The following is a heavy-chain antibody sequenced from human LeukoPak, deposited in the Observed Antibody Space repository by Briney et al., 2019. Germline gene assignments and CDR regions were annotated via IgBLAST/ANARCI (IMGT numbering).Heavy chain of an antibody. CDR1: GGSFSGYY. CDR2: INHSGST. D-gene: IGHD2-15*01. V-gene: IGHV4-34*01. Sequence: SETLSLTCAVYGGSFSGYYWTWIRQPSGKGLEWIGEINHSGSTNYNPSLKSRVTISVDTSKNQFSLKLSSVTAADTAVYYCAREGSGYWGQGTLVTVSS. CDR3: AREGSGY. J-gene: IGHJ4*02.